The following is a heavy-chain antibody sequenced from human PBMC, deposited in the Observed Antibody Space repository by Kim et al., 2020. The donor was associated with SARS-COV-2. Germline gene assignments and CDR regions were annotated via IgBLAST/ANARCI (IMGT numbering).Heavy chain of an antibody. J-gene: IGHJ5*02. CDR3: ASGGSFGWFDP. Sequence: KYNPALKSRVTISVDTSKNQFSLRLNSVTTADTAVYYCASGGSFGWFDPWGQGTLVTVSS. D-gene: IGHD3-16*01. V-gene: IGHV4-4*09.